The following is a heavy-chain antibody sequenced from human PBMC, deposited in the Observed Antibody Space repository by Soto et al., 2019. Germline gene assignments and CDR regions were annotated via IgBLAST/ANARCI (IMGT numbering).Heavy chain of an antibody. CDR3: ARSFSDSYYDLDF. CDR1: GFTFSSYA. D-gene: IGHD1-26*01. V-gene: IGHV3-9*01. Sequence: GGSLSLSCAASGFTFSSYAMHWVRQAPGKGLEWVSGISWNSASMDYADSVKDRFSISRDNAENSLYLQMNILKIEDTAFYYCARSFSDSYYDLDFWGQGTLVTVSS. CDR2: ISWNSASM. J-gene: IGHJ4*02.